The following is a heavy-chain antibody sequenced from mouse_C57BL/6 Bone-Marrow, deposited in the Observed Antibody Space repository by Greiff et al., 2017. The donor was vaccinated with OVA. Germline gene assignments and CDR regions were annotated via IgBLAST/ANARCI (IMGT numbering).Heavy chain of an antibody. D-gene: IGHD1-1*01. CDR3: AISLTTSTIMGNY. CDR2: IHPSDSDT. V-gene: IGHV1-74*01. CDR1: GYTFTSYW. Sequence: VQLQQPGAELVKPGASVKVSCKASGYTFTSYWMHWVKQRPGPGLEWIGRIHPSDSDTNYNQKFKGKATLTVDKSSSTAYMQLSSLTSEDSAVYYCAISLTTSTIMGNYWGQGTTLTVSS. J-gene: IGHJ2*01.